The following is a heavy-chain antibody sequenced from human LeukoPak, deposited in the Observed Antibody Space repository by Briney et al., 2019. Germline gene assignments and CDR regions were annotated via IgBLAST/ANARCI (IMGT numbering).Heavy chain of an antibody. V-gene: IGHV3-21*01. D-gene: IGHD2-15*01. CDR3: AREAGWRLILPHIIYYGMDV. J-gene: IGHJ6*02. CDR2: ISSSSSYI. CDR1: GFTFSSYS. Sequence: GGSLRLSCAASGFTFSSYSMNWVRQAPGEGLEWVSSISSSSSYIYYADSVKGRFTISRDNAKNSLYLQMNSLRAEDTAVYYCAREAGWRLILPHIIYYGMDVWGQGTTVTVSS.